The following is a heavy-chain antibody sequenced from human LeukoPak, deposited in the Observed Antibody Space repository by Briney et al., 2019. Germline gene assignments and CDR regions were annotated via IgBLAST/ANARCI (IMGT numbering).Heavy chain of an antibody. D-gene: IGHD6-19*01. CDR1: GFTFSSYS. V-gene: IGHV3-21*01. CDR2: ISSSSSYI. CDR3: ARVSDERWSSGWYVDY. J-gene: IGHJ4*02. Sequence: GGSLRLSCAASGFTFSSYSMNWVRQAPGKGLEWVSSISSSSSYIYYADSVEGRFTISRDNAKNSLYLQMNSLRAEDTAVYYCARVSDERWSSGWYVDYWGQGTLVTVSS.